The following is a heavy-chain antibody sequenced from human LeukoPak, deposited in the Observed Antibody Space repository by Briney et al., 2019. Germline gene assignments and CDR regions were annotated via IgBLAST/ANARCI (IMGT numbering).Heavy chain of an antibody. CDR1: GFTFSSYE. CDR3: ASLSNDYGDYGGED. Sequence: PGGSLRLSCAASGFTFSSYEMNWVRQAPGKGLEWVSYISSSGSTIYYADSVKGRFTISRDNAKNSLYLQMNSLRAEDTAVYYCASLSNDYGDYGGEDWGQGTLVTVSS. V-gene: IGHV3-48*03. J-gene: IGHJ4*02. CDR2: ISSSGSTI. D-gene: IGHD4-17*01.